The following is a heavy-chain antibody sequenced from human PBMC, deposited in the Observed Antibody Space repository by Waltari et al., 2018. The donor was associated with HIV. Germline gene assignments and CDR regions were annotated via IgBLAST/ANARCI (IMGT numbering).Heavy chain of an antibody. V-gene: IGHV1-69*01. J-gene: IGHJ5*02. CDR3: ARSSPGDDFWSGKLVS. CDR2: IIPIFGTP. D-gene: IGHD3-3*01. Sequence: QVQLVQSGAEVKKPGSSVTVSCKTSGGTFSNYAVYWVRQAPGQGLELVGQIIPIFGTPNYAQKFQGRVTITVGESTGTVYMELRILSSEDPAMYYCARSSPGDDFWSGKLVSWGQGTQVTVSS. CDR1: GGTFSNYA.